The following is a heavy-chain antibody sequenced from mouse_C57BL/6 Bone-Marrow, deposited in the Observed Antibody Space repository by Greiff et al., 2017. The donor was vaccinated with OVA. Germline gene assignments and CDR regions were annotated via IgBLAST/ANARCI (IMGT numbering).Heavy chain of an antibody. CDR2: IYPGSGKT. CDR1: GYTFTDYY. CDR3: ASAGPVDY. Sequence: QVQLQQSGAELVRPGASVKLSCKASGYTFTDYYINWVKQRPGQGLEWIARIYPGSGKTYYNEKFKGKATLTAEKASSTAYMQLSSLTSEDSAVYFCASAGPVDYWGQGTTLAVSS. V-gene: IGHV1-76*01. J-gene: IGHJ2*01. D-gene: IGHD6-1*01.